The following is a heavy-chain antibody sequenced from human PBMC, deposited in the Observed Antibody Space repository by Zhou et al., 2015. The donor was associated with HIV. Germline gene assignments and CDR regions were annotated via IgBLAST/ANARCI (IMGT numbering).Heavy chain of an antibody. D-gene: IGHD4-17*01. CDR3: ARGFSHGDHEVFFKE. CDR2: LTPMFTRA. CDR1: GVTFSNYA. V-gene: IGHV1-69*06. J-gene: IGHJ1*01. Sequence: QVHLMQSGAEVKKPGSSVKVSCKASGVTFSNYAISWVRQAPGQGPEWMGTLTPMFTRADYSRKFRGRVTMTADMSTDTGYMELSGLRFEDTAVYYCARGFSHGDHEVFFKEWGRGTLVTVSS.